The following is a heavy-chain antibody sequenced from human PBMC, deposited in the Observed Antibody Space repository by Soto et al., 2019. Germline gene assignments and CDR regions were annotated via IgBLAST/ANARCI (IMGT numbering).Heavy chain of an antibody. Sequence: SQTLSLTCAISGDSVSSNSAAWNWIRLSPSRGLEWLARTYYRSRWYNDYAVSVRSRITVNPDTSKNQFSLQLTSVTPDETAVYYCAGTTSHQWYYMDVWGKGTTVTVSS. J-gene: IGHJ6*03. CDR2: TYYRSRWYN. D-gene: IGHD1-7*01. CDR3: AGTTSHQWYYMDV. V-gene: IGHV6-1*01. CDR1: GDSVSSNSAA.